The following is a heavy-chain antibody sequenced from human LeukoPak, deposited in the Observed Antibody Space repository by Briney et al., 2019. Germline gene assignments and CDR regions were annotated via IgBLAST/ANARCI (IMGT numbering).Heavy chain of an antibody. V-gene: IGHV3-23*01. Sequence: PGGSLRLSCAASGFTFSSYAMSWVRQAPGKGLEWVSAISGSGWSTYYAASVKGRFTISRDNSKNTLYLQMNSLRAEDTAVYYYAKDGDYDFWSGPIDAFDIWGQGTMVTVSS. J-gene: IGHJ3*02. CDR1: GFTFSSYA. CDR2: ISGSGWST. D-gene: IGHD3-3*01. CDR3: AKDGDYDFWSGPIDAFDI.